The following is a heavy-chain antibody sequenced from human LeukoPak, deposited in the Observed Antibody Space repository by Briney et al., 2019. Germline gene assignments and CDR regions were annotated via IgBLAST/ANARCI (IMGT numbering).Heavy chain of an antibody. CDR1: GDSVSANTAA. J-gene: IGHJ4*02. CDR2: TYYRSTWYN. Sequence: PSQTLSLTCAISGDSVSANTAAWNWIRQSPSRGLEWLGRTYYRSTWYNQYAVSEKGRITINPDTSRNQFSLHLNSVTPEDTSMYYCAQGEGYFDFWGQGTLVTVSS. V-gene: IGHV6-1*01. CDR3: AQGEGYFDF.